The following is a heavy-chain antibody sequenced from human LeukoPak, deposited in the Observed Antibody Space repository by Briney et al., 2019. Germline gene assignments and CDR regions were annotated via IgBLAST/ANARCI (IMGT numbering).Heavy chain of an antibody. D-gene: IGHD2-2*03. J-gene: IGHJ3*02. CDR3: ARWIWGSAFDI. CDR1: GFSFSSYS. Sequence: PGGSLRLSCAASGFSFSSYSMNWVRQAPGKGLEWVSYIGGDNTKYYADSVRGRFTISRDNAKNSLYLQMNNLRPDETAVYYCARWIWGSAFDIWGQGTMVTVSS. V-gene: IGHV3-48*01. CDR2: IGGDNTK.